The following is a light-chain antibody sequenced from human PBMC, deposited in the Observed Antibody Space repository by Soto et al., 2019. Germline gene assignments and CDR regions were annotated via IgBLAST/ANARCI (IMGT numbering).Light chain of an antibody. CDR3: QQLNSYPPRLT. CDR1: QALSSY. J-gene: IGKJ4*01. CDR2: AAS. Sequence: IQLTQSASSLSASVGDRVTITCRASQALSSYLAWYQQKPGKAPKLLIYAASTLQRGVPSRFSGSGSGTDFTLTISSLQPEDFATYYCQQLNSYPPRLTFGGGTKVEIK. V-gene: IGKV1-9*01.